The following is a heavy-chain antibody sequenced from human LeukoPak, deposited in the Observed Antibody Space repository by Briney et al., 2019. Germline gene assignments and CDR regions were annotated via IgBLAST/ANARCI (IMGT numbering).Heavy chain of an antibody. CDR3: ARDYNWWYFDY. V-gene: IGHV4-39*07. Sequence: PSETLSLTCTVSGGSISSSSSYWGWIRQPPGKGLEWIGYIHYSGSTYYNPSLKSRVTISVDTSKNQFSLKLSSVTAADTAVYYCARDYNWWYFDYWGQGTLVTVSS. CDR1: GGSISSSSSY. J-gene: IGHJ4*02. CDR2: IHYSGST. D-gene: IGHD1-1*01.